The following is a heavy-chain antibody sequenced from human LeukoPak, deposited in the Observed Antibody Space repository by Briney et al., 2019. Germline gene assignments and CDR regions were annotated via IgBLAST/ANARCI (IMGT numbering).Heavy chain of an antibody. Sequence: PSETLSLTCTVSGGSINSSSYYWGWIRQPPGKGLEWIGSIFYSGNTYDNPSLKSRVTISVDTSKNQFSLKLNSVTAADAAVYYCARHRSKWLQSSFDYWGQGTLVTVSS. J-gene: IGHJ4*02. D-gene: IGHD5-24*01. CDR3: ARHRSKWLQSSFDY. CDR2: IFYSGNT. CDR1: GGSINSSSYY. V-gene: IGHV4-39*01.